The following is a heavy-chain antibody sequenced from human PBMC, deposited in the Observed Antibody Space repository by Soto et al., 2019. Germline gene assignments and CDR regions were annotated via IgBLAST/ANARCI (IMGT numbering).Heavy chain of an antibody. J-gene: IGHJ5*02. D-gene: IGHD2-2*01. CDR3: ARGLIVVVPAAQESNWFDP. Sequence: GGSLRLSCAASGFTFSSYSMNWVRQAPGKGLEWVSSISNSGIYIYYADSVKGRFTISRDNAKNSLYLHMHSLRAEDTAVYYCARGLIVVVPAAQESNWFDPWGQGTLVTVSS. V-gene: IGHV3-21*01. CDR1: GFTFSSYS. CDR2: ISNSGIYI.